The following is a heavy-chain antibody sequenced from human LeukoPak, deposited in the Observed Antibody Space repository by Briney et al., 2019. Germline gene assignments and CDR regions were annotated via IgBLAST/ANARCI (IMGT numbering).Heavy chain of an antibody. CDR3: ARGVFNLPGYCSGGSCYGHHNWFDP. CDR1: GGSFSGYY. Sequence: RSSETLSLTCAVYGGSFSGYYWSWIRQPPGKGLEWIGEINHSGSTNYNPSLKSRVTISVDTSKNQFSLKLSSVTAADTAMYYCARGVFNLPGYCSGGSCYGHHNWFDPWGQGTLVTVSS. CDR2: INHSGST. D-gene: IGHD2-15*01. J-gene: IGHJ5*02. V-gene: IGHV4-34*01.